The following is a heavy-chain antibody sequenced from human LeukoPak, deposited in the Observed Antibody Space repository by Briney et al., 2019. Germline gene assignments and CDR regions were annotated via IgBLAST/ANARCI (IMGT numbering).Heavy chain of an antibody. J-gene: IGHJ4*02. D-gene: IGHD3-22*01. Sequence: PSETLSLTCAVSGDSISGSYWSWIRQPPGKGLEWIGYIYYSGSTNYNPSLKSRVTISVDTSKNQFSLKLSSVTAADTAVYYCARDQHRGGYYAVWGQGTLVTVSS. CDR3: ARDQHRGGYYAV. V-gene: IGHV4-59*01. CDR2: IYYSGST. CDR1: GDSISGSY.